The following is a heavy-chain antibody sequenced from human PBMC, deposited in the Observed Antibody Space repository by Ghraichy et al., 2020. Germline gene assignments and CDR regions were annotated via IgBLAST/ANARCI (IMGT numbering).Heavy chain of an antibody. CDR3: ARDSRFLEWPNYWYFDL. J-gene: IGHJ2*01. D-gene: IGHD3-3*01. V-gene: IGHV1-46*01. CDR2: INPSGGST. CDR1: GYTFTSYY. Sequence: ASVKVSCKASGYTFTSYYMHWVRQAPGQGLEWMGIINPSGGSTSYAQKFQGRVTMTRDTSTSTVYMELSSLRSEDTAVYYCARDSRFLEWPNYWYFDLWGRGTLVTVSS.